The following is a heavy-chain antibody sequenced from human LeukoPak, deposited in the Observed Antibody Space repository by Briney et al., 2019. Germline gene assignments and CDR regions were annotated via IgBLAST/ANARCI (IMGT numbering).Heavy chain of an antibody. CDR3: AKEAYSDYPDAFDF. J-gene: IGHJ3*01. D-gene: IGHD4-11*01. Sequence: GGSLRLSCAASGFIFSNYAMSWVRQAPGGGLEWVSTFSRGGSTTYYADSVKGRFTISGDNSKSTLYLQMNSLRAGDTAVYYCAKEAYSDYPDAFDFWGQGTMVTVSS. CDR2: FSRGGSTT. V-gene: IGHV3-23*01. CDR1: GFIFSNYA.